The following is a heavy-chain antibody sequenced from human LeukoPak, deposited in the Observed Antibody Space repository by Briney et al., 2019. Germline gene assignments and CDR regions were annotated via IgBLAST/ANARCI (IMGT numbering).Heavy chain of an antibody. CDR3: ANIIRKYTSGYYYFDY. Sequence: GGSLRLSCAASGFTFSSHAMHWVRQAPGKGLEYVSTISIDGDSAFYASSVKGRFTISRDNSKNTLYLQMNSLRAEDTAVYYCANIIRKYTSGYYYFDYWGQGTLVTVSS. CDR1: GFTFSSHA. V-gene: IGHV3-64*04. D-gene: IGHD6-25*01. J-gene: IGHJ4*02. CDR2: ISIDGDSA.